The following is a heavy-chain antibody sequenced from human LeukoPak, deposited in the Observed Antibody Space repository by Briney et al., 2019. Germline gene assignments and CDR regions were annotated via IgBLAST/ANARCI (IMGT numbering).Heavy chain of an antibody. CDR1: GFTFGDYA. V-gene: IGHV3-49*03. D-gene: IGHD6-19*01. J-gene: IGHJ6*03. Sequence: PGRSLRLSCTASGFTFGDYAMSWFRRAPGKGLEWVGFIRSKAYGGTTEYAASVKGRFTISRDDSKSIAYLQMNSLKTEDTAVYYCTRDPVSSGWYGYYYYYMDVWGKGTTVTVSS. CDR3: TRDPVSSGWYGYYYYYMDV. CDR2: IRSKAYGGTT.